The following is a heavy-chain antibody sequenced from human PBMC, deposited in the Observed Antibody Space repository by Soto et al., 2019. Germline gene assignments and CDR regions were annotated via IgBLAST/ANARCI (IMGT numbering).Heavy chain of an antibody. D-gene: IGHD5-18*01. V-gene: IGHV3-23*01. CDR3: AKGDTTMITDYYAMDV. Sequence: GGSLRLSCAVSGFTFTSYAMTWVRQAPGKGLEWVSAISGSGGSEFCADSVKGRFTISRDNSKNTLYLQMKSLRAEDTALYYCAKGDTTMITDYYAMDVWGQGTTVTVSS. J-gene: IGHJ6*02. CDR2: ISGSGGSE. CDR1: GFTFTSYA.